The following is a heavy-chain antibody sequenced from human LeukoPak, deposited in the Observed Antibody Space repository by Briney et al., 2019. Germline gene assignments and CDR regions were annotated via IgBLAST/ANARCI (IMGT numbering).Heavy chain of an antibody. CDR1: GYSFTSYW. V-gene: IGHV5-51*01. CDR2: IYPGDSDT. CDR3: ARQGSTSYYYYGMDV. J-gene: IGHJ6*02. Sequence: GESLKISCEGSGYSFTSYWIGWVRQMPGKGLEWMGIIYPGDSDTRYSPSFQGQVTISADKSISTAYLQWSSLKASDTAMYYCARQGSTSYYYYGMDVWGQGTTVTVSS. D-gene: IGHD2-2*01.